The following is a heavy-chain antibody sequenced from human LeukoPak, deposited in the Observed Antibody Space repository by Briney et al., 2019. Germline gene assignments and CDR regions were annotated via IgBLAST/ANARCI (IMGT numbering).Heavy chain of an antibody. CDR3: ARGPGYCSGGSCYSFWFDP. Sequence: GASVKVSCKASGYTFTSYDINWVRQATGQGLEWMGWMNPNSGNTGYAQKFQGRVTMTRNTSISTAYMELSSLRSEDTAVYYCARGPGYCSGGSCYSFWFDPWGQGTLVTVSS. D-gene: IGHD2-15*01. CDR2: MNPNSGNT. CDR1: GYTFTSYD. J-gene: IGHJ5*02. V-gene: IGHV1-8*01.